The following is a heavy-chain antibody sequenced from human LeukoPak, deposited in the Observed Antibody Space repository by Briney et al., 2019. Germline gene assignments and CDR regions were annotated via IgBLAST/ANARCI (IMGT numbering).Heavy chain of an antibody. D-gene: IGHD3-22*01. Sequence: GGSLRLSCAASGFTFSSYAMSWVRQAPGKGLEWVSAISGSGGSTYYADSVKGRFTISRDNSKNTLYLQMNSLRAEDTAVYYCAKDLTTVTRYPYYYDSSGYFTPSSWGQGTLVTVSS. V-gene: IGHV3-23*01. CDR2: ISGSGGST. J-gene: IGHJ4*02. CDR1: GFTFSSYA. CDR3: AKDLTTVTRYPYYYDSSGYFTPSS.